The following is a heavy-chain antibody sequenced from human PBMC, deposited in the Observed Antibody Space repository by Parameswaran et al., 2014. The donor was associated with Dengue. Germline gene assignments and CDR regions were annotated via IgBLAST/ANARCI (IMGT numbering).Heavy chain of an antibody. CDR3: ARTRRDSSGWYTY. J-gene: IGHJ4*02. V-gene: IGHV1-18*01. D-gene: IGHD6-19*01. CDR2: ISAYNGNT. Sequence: SWVRQAPGQGLEWMGWISAYNGNTNYAQKLQGRVTMTTDTSTSTAYMELRSLGSDDTAVYYCARTRRDSSGWYTYWGQGTLVTVSS.